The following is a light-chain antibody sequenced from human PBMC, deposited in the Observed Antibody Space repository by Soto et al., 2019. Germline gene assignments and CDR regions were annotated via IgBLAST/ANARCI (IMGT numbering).Light chain of an antibody. J-gene: IGLJ3*02. CDR1: TSNIGAGYE. Sequence: QPVLTQPPSVSGAPGQRVTISCTGSTSNIGAGYEVHWYQQLPGTAPKLLVSGHNIRPSGVPDRFSGFKSGASASLVITGLHAEDEADYYCQSYDNSLSGSGVFGGGTKLTVL. CDR3: QSYDNSLSGSGV. CDR2: GHN. V-gene: IGLV1-40*01.